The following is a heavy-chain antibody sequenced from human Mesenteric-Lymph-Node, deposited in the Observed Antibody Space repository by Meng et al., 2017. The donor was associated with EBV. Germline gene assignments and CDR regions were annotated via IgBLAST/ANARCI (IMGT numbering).Heavy chain of an antibody. CDR2: NSAYNGNT. J-gene: IGHJ4*02. V-gene: IGHV1-18*01. D-gene: IGHD3-16*01. CDR1: SYTFTSYG. CDR3: ARYLGMITFGGASDY. Sequence: QLVQSEAEGTNPGASVQVASKASSYTFTSYGISWVRQAPRQGLESMGWNSAYNGNTNYAQKLQGRVNMPTTTSRSTAYMELRRLRSDDTALYYCARYLGMITFGGASDYWGQGTLVTVSS.